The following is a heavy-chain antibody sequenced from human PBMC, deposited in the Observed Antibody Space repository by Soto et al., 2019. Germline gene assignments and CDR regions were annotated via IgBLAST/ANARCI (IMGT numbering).Heavy chain of an antibody. V-gene: IGHV5-51*01. CDR1: GYSFTSQW. Sequence: GESLKISCKASGYSFTSQWIGWVRQMPGKGLEWVGIIFPGDSDTRISRFFQGQVTLSADKSISTAYLQWTSLKASDTAMYYCGSLPVGAFFGYFQHWGQGTVVTVSS. CDR3: GSLPVGAFFGYFQH. D-gene: IGHD1-26*01. J-gene: IGHJ1*01. CDR2: IFPGDSDT.